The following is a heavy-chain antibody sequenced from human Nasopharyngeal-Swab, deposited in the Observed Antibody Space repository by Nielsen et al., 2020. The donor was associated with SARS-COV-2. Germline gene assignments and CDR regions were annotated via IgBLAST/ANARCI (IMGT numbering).Heavy chain of an antibody. J-gene: IGHJ3*02. CDR3: ATGVCGGDCYPAQHDAFDI. CDR1: GGTFSSYA. CDR2: IIPIFGTA. Sequence: SVKVSCKASGGTFSSYAISWVRQAPGQGLEWMGGIIPIFGTANYAQKFQGRVTITADESTSTAYMELSSLRSEDTAVYYCATGVCGGDCYPAQHDAFDIWGQGTMVTASS. D-gene: IGHD2-21*02. V-gene: IGHV1-69*13.